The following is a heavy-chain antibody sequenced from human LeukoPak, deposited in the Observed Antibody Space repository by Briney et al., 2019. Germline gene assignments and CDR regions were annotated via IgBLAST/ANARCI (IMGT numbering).Heavy chain of an antibody. CDR1: GFTFSSYS. D-gene: IGHD6-19*01. J-gene: IGHJ4*02. CDR3: ARDSAAVANFDY. V-gene: IGHV3-21*01. Sequence: GGSLRLSCAASGFTFSSYSMNWVRQAPGKGLEWVSSISSSSSYIYYEDSVKGRFTISRDNAKNSLYLQMNSLRAEDTAVYYCARDSAAVANFDYWGQGTLVTVSS. CDR2: ISSSSSYI.